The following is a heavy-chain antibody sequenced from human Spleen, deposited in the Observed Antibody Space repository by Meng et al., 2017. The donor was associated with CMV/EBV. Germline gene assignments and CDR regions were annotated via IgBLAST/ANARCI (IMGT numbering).Heavy chain of an antibody. J-gene: IGHJ4*02. Sequence: GGSLRLSCQVSGYRFTTYWIGWVRQVPGKGLEWMAIIYPGDSDTRYSPSFLGQITISADKSLTTTYLQWSSLKASDTAIYYCARRYGSGSSPFDYWGQGSLVTVSS. V-gene: IGHV5-51*01. CDR2: IYPGDSDT. D-gene: IGHD3-10*01. CDR1: GYRFTTYW. CDR3: ARRYGSGSSPFDY.